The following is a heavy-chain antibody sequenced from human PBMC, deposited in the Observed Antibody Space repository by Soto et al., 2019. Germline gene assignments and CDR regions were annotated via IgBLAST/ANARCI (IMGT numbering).Heavy chain of an antibody. CDR2: IYYSGST. D-gene: IGHD5-12*01. CDR1: GGSINSADYY. CDR3: ARAIVVTIGGMDV. J-gene: IGHJ6*02. Sequence: SETLSLTCTVSGGSINSADYYWSWVRQPPGKGLEWIGYIYYSGSTYFNPSLKSRVTISKDTSKNQFSLRLSSVTAADTAVYYCARAIVVTIGGMDVWGQGTTVTVS. V-gene: IGHV4-30-4*08.